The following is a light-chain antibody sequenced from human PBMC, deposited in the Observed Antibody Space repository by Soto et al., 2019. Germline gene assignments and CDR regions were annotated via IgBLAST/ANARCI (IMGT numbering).Light chain of an antibody. CDR1: SSNIANNY. J-gene: IGLJ3*02. CDR3: AIWDGSLSGV. V-gene: IGLV1-51*02. CDR2: ENN. Sequence: QAVVTQPPSVSAAPGQKVTISCSGSSSNIANNYVSWYQQLPETAPKLLIYENNKRPSGIPDRFSASKSGTSATLGITGLQTGDEADYYCAIWDGSLSGVFGGGTKLTVL.